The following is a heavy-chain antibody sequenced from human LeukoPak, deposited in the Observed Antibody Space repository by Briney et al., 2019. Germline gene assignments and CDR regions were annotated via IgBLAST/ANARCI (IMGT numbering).Heavy chain of an antibody. CDR1: GGSFSGYY. D-gene: IGHD2-15*01. Sequence: SETLSLTCAVYGGSFSGYYWSWIRQPPGKGLEWIGYIYYSGSTNYNPSLKSRVTISVDTSKNQFSLKLSSVTAADTAVYYCASPAVGYWGQGTLVTVSS. CDR3: ASPAVGY. J-gene: IGHJ4*02. V-gene: IGHV4-59*01. CDR2: IYYSGST.